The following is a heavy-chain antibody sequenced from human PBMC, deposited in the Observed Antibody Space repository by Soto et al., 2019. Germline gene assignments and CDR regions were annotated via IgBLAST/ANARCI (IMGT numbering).Heavy chain of an antibody. D-gene: IGHD2-15*01. J-gene: IGHJ4*02. Sequence: QVQLVQSGAEVKKTGASVKVACEASGYPFTAFDINWVRQAAGQGLEWMGWMNPSSGDSAFAQRFQDRITMTRTTSISTAYMELSRLTSDDTAVYYCVRQPGGVATPGDDYCGQGTLVTVSS. V-gene: IGHV1-8*01. CDR3: VRQPGGVATPGDDY. CDR1: GYPFTAFD. CDR2: MNPSSGDS.